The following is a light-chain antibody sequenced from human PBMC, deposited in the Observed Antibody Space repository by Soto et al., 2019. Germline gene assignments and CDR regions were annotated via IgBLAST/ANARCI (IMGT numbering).Light chain of an antibody. Sequence: IQMTQSPASLSASVGDRVTITCRASQGIGNYLSWYQQKPGKVPKLLIYAASSLQSGVPSRFSGSGSGTDFTLTISSLQPEDFATYYCLQDYNYPRTFGQRTKVDIK. CDR2: AAS. V-gene: IGKV1-6*01. CDR3: LQDYNYPRT. CDR1: QGIGNY. J-gene: IGKJ1*01.